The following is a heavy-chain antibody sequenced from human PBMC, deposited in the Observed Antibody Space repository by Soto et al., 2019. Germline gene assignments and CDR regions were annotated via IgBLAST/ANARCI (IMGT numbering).Heavy chain of an antibody. CDR3: ARAYILTGYYDAFDI. V-gene: IGHV1-46*01. CDR2: INPSGGST. Sequence: GASVKVSCKASGYTFTSYYMHWLRQSPGQGLEWMGIINPSGGSTSYAQKFQGRVTMTRDTSTSTVYMELSSLRSEDTAVYYCARAYILTGYYDAFDIWGQGTMVTVSS. D-gene: IGHD3-9*01. J-gene: IGHJ3*02. CDR1: GYTFTSYY.